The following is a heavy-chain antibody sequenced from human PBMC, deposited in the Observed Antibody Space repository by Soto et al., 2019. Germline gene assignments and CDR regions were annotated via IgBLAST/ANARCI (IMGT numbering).Heavy chain of an antibody. CDR3: AAFATTGDAFDV. CDR2: IVVGSGNT. Sequence: QMQLVQSGPEVKKPGTSVKVSCKASGFTFTRSAVQWVRQARGQRPEWIGWIVVGSGNTNYAQKFQERVTITRDMSTSTAYMELSSLRSEDTAVYYSAAFATTGDAFDVWGQGTMVTVSS. CDR1: GFTFTRSA. J-gene: IGHJ3*01. D-gene: IGHD4-17*01. V-gene: IGHV1-58*01.